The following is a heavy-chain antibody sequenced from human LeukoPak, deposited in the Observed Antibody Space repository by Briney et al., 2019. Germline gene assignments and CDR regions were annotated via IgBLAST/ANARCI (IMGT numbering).Heavy chain of an antibody. J-gene: IGHJ4*02. CDR1: GYTFTSYD. CDR2: MNPNSGNT. Sequence: ASVKVSCKASGYTFTSYDINWVRQATGQGLEWMGWMNPNSGNTGYAQKFQGRVTITRNTSISTAYMELSSLTSEDTAAYYCTRLYYDFWSGYYSDYSGQVTLVTASS. CDR3: TRLYYDFWSGYYSDY. V-gene: IGHV1-8*03. D-gene: IGHD3-3*01.